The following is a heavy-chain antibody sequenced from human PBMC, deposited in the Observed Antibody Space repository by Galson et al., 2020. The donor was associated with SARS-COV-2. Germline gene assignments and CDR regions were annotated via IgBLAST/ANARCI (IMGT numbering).Heavy chain of an antibody. Sequence: GASLRLTCQEHDLTYFTYAMRCVRQPPGKGQEWVPPLAPDGATTHSTDSFKGPFTISRNNSKNTLYLQMNSLRAEDTAVYYCAKERGYYSGIDAFDIWGQGTMVTVSS. V-gene: IGHV3-23*01. CDR3: AKERGYYSGIDAFDI. CDR1: DLTYFTYA. D-gene: IGHD3-22*01. J-gene: IGHJ3*02. CDR2: LAPDGATT.